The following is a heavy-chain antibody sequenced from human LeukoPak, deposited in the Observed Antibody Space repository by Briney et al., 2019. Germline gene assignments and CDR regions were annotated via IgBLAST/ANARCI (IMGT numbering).Heavy chain of an antibody. D-gene: IGHD6-13*01. J-gene: IGHJ4*02. CDR2: IKSKSDGGTT. CDR3: TTDRIYSSSWYFDY. CDR1: GFTFRSYW. Sequence: GGSLRLSCAASGFTFRSYWMSWVRQAPGKGLEWVGRIKSKSDGGTTDYAAPVKGRFTISRDDSKNTLYLQMNSLKTEDTAVYYCTTDRIYSSSWYFDYWGQGTLVTVSS. V-gene: IGHV3-15*01.